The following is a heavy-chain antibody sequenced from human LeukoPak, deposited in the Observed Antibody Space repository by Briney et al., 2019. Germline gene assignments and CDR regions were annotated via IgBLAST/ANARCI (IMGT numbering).Heavy chain of an antibody. J-gene: IGHJ4*02. CDR1: GLTVSSNY. Sequence: AGTLRLTCAASGLTVSSNYRSWVRQAPGKGLEWVSLIYSSGSTYYADSVKGRFTISRDNSKNTLYLQMNSLRAADTAVYFCAKVAWHGDYVDGYWGQGTLVTVSS. CDR2: IYSSGST. V-gene: IGHV3-53*01. CDR3: AKVAWHGDYVDGY. D-gene: IGHD4-17*01.